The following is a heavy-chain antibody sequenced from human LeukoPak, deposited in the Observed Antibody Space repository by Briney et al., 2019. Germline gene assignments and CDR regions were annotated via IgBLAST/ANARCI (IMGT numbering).Heavy chain of an antibody. J-gene: IGHJ3*02. CDR2: ISGSSNTI. Sequence: GGSLRLSCAASGFTFNTYRMNWVGQAPGKGREWLSYISGSSNTISYADSVKGRFTISRENAKNSLYLQMNSLRDEDTAVYYCARDRDYAFDIWGQGTTVTVPS. V-gene: IGHV3-48*02. CDR1: GFTFNTYR. D-gene: IGHD2-21*02. CDR3: ARDRDYAFDI.